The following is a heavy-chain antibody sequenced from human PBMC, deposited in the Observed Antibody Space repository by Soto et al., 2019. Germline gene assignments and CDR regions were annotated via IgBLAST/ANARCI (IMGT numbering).Heavy chain of an antibody. CDR3: ASLAYCGGDCSPRDYYYYGMDV. J-gene: IGHJ6*02. D-gene: IGHD2-21*02. V-gene: IGHV1-69*13. CDR1: GGTFSSYA. CDR2: IIPIFGTA. Sequence: SVKVSCKASGGTFSSYAISWVRQAPGQGLEWMGGIIPIFGTANYAQKFQGRVTITADESTSTAYMELSSLRSEDTAVYYCASLAYCGGDCSPRDYYYYGMDVWGQGTTVTVSS.